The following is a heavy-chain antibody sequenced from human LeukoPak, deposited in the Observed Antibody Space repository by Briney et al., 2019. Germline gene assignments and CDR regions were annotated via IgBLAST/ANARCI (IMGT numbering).Heavy chain of an antibody. Sequence: SETLSLTCTVSGGSISSHYWSWIRQPPGKGLEWIGYIYYSGSTNYNPSLKSRVTISVDTSKNQFSLKLSSVTAADTAVYYCGRGGGPVLGSWHYFDYWGQGTLVTVSS. CDR3: GRGGGPVLGSWHYFDY. J-gene: IGHJ4*02. D-gene: IGHD3-16*01. CDR2: IYYSGST. CDR1: GGSISSHY. V-gene: IGHV4-59*11.